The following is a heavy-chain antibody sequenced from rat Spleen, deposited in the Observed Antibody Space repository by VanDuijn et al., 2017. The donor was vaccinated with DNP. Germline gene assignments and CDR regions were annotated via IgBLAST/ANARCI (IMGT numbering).Heavy chain of an antibody. CDR1: GFTFSDYY. CDR3: ARPDY. V-gene: IGHV5-25*01. J-gene: IGHJ2*01. Sequence: EVQLVESGGGLVQPGRSLKLSCAASGFTFSDYYMAWVRQAPTRGLEWVAYIGSDGYAPYYADSVKGRFTISRDNAKSTLYLHMDSLRSEDTATYYCARPDYWGQGVMVTVSS. CDR2: IGSDGYAP.